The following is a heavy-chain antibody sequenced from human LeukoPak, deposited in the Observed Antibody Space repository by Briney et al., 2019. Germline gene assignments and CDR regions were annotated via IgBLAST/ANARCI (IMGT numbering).Heavy chain of an antibody. CDR1: GFTVASTY. D-gene: IGHD3-10*01. V-gene: IGHV3-66*01. J-gene: IGHJ1*01. CDR2: IYKGGST. Sequence: GGSLRLSCAASGFTVASTYMTWLRQSPGKGLERVSTIYKGGSTYYADSVKDRFTISRDSSTDTVYLQMNGLRVEDTAVYYCARGGDYSGSGIHYTTLYLKNWGPGTLVTVSS. CDR3: ARGGDYSGSGIHYTTLYLKN.